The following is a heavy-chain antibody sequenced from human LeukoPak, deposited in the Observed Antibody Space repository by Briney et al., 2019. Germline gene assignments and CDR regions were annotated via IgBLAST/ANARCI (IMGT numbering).Heavy chain of an antibody. Sequence: PSETLSPTCAVYGGSFSGYYWSWIRQPPGKGLEWIGEINHSGSTNYNPSLKSRVTISVDTSKNQFSLKLSPVTAADTAVYYCARKFPSAVAGTIDYWGQGTLVTVSS. J-gene: IGHJ4*02. D-gene: IGHD6-19*01. CDR3: ARKFPSAVAGTIDY. CDR1: GGSFSGYY. CDR2: INHSGST. V-gene: IGHV4-34*01.